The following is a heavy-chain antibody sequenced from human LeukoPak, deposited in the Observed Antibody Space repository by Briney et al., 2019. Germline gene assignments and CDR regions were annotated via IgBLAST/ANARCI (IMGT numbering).Heavy chain of an antibody. CDR2: INHSGST. CDR3: ERWADIVVVPAAISSDAFDI. D-gene: IGHD2-2*02. CDR1: GGSFSGYY. V-gene: IGHV4-34*01. J-gene: IGHJ3*02. Sequence: SETLSLTCSVYGGSFSGYYWSWIRQPPGKGREGIGEINHSGSTNYNPSLKSRVTISVDTSKNQFSLKLSSVTAAATAVYYCERWADIVVVPAAISSDAFDIWGQGTMVTVSS.